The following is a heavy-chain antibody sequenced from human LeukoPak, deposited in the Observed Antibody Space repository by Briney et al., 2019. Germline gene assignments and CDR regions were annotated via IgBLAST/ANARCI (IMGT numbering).Heavy chain of an antibody. V-gene: IGHV4-31*03. CDR1: GGSISSGGYY. Sequence: SETLSLTCTVSGGSISSGGYYWSWIRQHPGKGLEWIGYIYYSGSTYYNPSLKSRVTISVDTSKNQFSLKLSSVTAADTAVYYCAGSYGAKGYFDYWGQGTLVTVSS. CDR3: AGSYGAKGYFDY. CDR2: IYYSGST. J-gene: IGHJ4*02. D-gene: IGHD4-17*01.